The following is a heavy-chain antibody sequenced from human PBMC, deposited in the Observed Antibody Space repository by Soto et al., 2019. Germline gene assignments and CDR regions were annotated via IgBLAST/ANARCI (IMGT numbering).Heavy chain of an antibody. Sequence: ASVKGYRKASGYTITSNRIIWVRLAPGQGLEWMGWISAYNGNTNYAQKLQGRVTMTTDTSTSTAYMELRSLRSDDTAVYYCARDDWRWPQFVDYWGQGTLVTVS. CDR2: ISAYNGNT. CDR1: GYTITSNR. V-gene: IGHV1-18*01. J-gene: IGHJ4*02. CDR3: ARDDWRWPQFVDY. D-gene: IGHD2-21*01.